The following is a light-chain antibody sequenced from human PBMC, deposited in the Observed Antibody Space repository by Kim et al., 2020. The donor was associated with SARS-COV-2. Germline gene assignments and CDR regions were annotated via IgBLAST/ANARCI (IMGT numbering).Light chain of an antibody. Sequence: KTVTISCTARSGCIPSNYVKQYQHRPASSPTTVIYEDNQRPSGVPDQFSGSIDSSSNSASLTISQLKTEDEADYYCQSYDSSTHRVFGGGTNVTVL. CDR2: EDN. J-gene: IGLJ2*01. V-gene: IGLV6-57*01. CDR1: SGCIPSNY. CDR3: QSYDSSTHRV.